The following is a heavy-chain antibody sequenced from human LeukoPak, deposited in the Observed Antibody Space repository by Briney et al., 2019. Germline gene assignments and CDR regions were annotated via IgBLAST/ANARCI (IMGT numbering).Heavy chain of an antibody. CDR3: ATQKRYCSSTSCYADYYGMDV. V-gene: IGHV3-23*01. CDR2: ITGSGDST. CDR1: GFIFRNYA. Sequence: PGGSLRLSCAASGFIFRNYAMSWVRQAPGKGLEWVSAITGSGDSTYYADSVKGRFTISRDNSKNTLYLQMNSLRAEDTAVYYCATQKRYCSSTSCYADYYGMDVWGKGTTVTVSS. D-gene: IGHD2-2*01. J-gene: IGHJ6*04.